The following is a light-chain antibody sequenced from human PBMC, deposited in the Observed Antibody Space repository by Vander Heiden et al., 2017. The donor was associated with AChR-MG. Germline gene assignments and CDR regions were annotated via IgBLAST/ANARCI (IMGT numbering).Light chain of an antibody. CDR2: DAS. J-gene: IGKJ4*01. CDR1: QSVSSF. CDR3: QQGSDWPIT. Sequence: EIVLTQSPATLSLSPGERATLPCRASQSVSSFLAWLQQKPGQAPRLLIYDASNRATGIPARFSGSGSGTDFTLTISSLEPEDFAVYYCQQGSDWPITFGGGTKVEIK. V-gene: IGKV3-11*01.